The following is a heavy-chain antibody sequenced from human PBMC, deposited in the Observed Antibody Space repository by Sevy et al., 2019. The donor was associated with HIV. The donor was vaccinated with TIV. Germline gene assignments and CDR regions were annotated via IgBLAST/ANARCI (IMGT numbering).Heavy chain of an antibody. D-gene: IGHD1-1*01. CDR2: IWYKGGTE. J-gene: IGHJ5*01. CDR3: ARDSARVIVPTAGFDS. CDR1: GFPFRSFS. V-gene: IGHV3-33*01. Sequence: GGSLRLSCAASGFPFRSFSMHWVRQAPGKGLEWVAGIWYKGGTEHYADSVQGRFTISRDNSKNVLNLQMNSLRVGDTAIYYCARDSARVIVPTAGFDSWGQGALVTVSS.